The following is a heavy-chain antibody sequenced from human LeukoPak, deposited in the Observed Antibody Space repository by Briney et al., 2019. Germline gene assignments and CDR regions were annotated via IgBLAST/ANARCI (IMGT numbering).Heavy chain of an antibody. CDR2: IYTSGST. J-gene: IGHJ4*02. Sequence: SETLSLTCTVSGGSISSGSYYWSWIRQPAGKGLEWIGRIYTSGSTNYNPSLKSRVTISVDTSKNQFSLKLSSVTAADTAVYYCARQMITFGGVIVYYFDYWGQGTLVTVSS. V-gene: IGHV4-61*02. CDR1: GGSISSGSYY. CDR3: ARQMITFGGVIVYYFDY. D-gene: IGHD3-16*02.